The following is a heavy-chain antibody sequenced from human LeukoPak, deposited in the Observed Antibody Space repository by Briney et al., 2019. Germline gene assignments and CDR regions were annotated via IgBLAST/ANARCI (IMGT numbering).Heavy chain of an antibody. D-gene: IGHD2-15*01. Sequence: GGSLRLSCAASGFTFNGYGMNWVRQAPGKGLEWVSYISSISSTIYYSDSVKGRFTISRDNAKNSLYLQMNSLRAEDTAVYYCARDLSLYCSGGSCYSLNYWGQGTLVTVSS. CDR1: GFTFNGYG. CDR2: ISSISSTI. J-gene: IGHJ4*02. V-gene: IGHV3-48*01. CDR3: ARDLSLYCSGGSCYSLNY.